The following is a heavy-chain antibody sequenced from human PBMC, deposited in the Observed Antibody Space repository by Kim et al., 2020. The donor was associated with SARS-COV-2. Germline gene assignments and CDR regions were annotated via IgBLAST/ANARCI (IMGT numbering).Heavy chain of an antibody. CDR2: IYYTGST. J-gene: IGHJ3*02. Sequence: SETLSLTCSVSGASITSGGYHWSWIRQHPGKGLEWIGYIYYTGSTYYNPSLKGRVTISVDTSKNQFSLNLNSVTAADTAVYSCARAGSNPSHVFDIWGQGTLVTVSS. D-gene: IGHD3-16*02. CDR3: ARAGSNPSHVFDI. V-gene: IGHV4-31*03. CDR1: GASITSGGYH.